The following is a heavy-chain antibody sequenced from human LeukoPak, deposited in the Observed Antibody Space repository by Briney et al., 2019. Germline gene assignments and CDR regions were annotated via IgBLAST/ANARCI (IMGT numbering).Heavy chain of an antibody. Sequence: ASVKVSCKASGYTFTGYYMHWVRQAPGQGLEWMGWINPNSGGTNYAQKFQGRVTMTRDTSISTAYMELSRLRSDDTAVYYRARAWILGQNQYYDFWSGYYMYWGQGTLVTVSS. V-gene: IGHV1-2*02. D-gene: IGHD3-3*01. CDR1: GYTFTGYY. CDR2: INPNSGGT. CDR3: ARAWILGQNQYYDFWSGYYMY. J-gene: IGHJ4*02.